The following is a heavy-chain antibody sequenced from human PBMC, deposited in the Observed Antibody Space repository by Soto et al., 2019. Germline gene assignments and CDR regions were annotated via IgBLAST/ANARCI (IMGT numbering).Heavy chain of an antibody. J-gene: IGHJ4*02. CDR1: GASIGTSNW. CDR2: IHDSGST. V-gene: IGHV4-4*02. CDR3: ARLKTYDILNKSGY. Sequence: PSETLSLTCAVSGASIGTSNWWSWVRQSPGKGLEWIGEIHDSGSTKYNPSLKSRVTISLDKSKNQFSLNVSSVTAADTAVYYCARLKTYDILNKSGYWGQGSLVTVSS. D-gene: IGHD3-9*01.